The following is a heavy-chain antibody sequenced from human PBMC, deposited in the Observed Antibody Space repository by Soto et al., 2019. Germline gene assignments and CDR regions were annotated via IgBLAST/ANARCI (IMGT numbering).Heavy chain of an antibody. CDR3: ARWRDPPHNWFDP. CDR2: IYYSGST. Sequence: PSETLSLTCTVSGGSISSGGYYWSWIRQHPGKGLEWIGYIYYSGSTYYNPSLKSRVTISVDTSKNQFSLKLSSVTAADTAVYYWARWRDPPHNWFDPWGQGTLVTVSS. D-gene: IGHD2-21*02. V-gene: IGHV4-31*03. J-gene: IGHJ5*02. CDR1: GGSISSGGYY.